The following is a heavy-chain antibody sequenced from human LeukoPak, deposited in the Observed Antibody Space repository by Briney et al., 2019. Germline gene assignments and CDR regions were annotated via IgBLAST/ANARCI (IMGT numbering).Heavy chain of an antibody. J-gene: IGHJ4*02. CDR1: GYTFTIYA. D-gene: IGHD3-3*01. CDR2: INAGNGNT. CDR3: ARDKDFLEWPY. V-gene: IGHV1-3*01. Sequence: ASVKVSCKASGYTFTIYAMHWVRQAPGQRLEWMGWINAGNGNTKYSQKFQGRVTITRDTSARTAYMELSSLRSEDTAVYYCARDKDFLEWPYWGQGTLVTVSS.